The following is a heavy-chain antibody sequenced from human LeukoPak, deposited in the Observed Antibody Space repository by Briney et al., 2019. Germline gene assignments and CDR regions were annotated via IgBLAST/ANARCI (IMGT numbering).Heavy chain of an antibody. CDR3: EAHGATQLERLDY. D-gene: IGHD1-1*01. V-gene: IGHV4-39*01. Sequence: SETLSLTCTVSGGSVSSSNDYWGWIRQPPGKGLEWIGSIYYSGSAWYNPSLKSRVTISVDTSRNQFSLKLNSVTAADPAVYYCEAHGATQLERLDYWGQGTLVTVSS. CDR2: IYYSGSA. CDR1: GGSVSSSNDY. J-gene: IGHJ4*02.